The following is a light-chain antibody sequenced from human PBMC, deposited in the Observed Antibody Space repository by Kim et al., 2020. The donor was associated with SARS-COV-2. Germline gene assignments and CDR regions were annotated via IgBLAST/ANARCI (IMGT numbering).Light chain of an antibody. CDR2: AAS. CDR1: QSISSH. J-gene: IGKJ4*01. Sequence: DIQMTQSPSSLSASVGDRVTITCRTTQSISSHLNWYQQKPGRAPKLLISAASTLQGGVPSRFSGSGSETDFTLTISSLQPEDFATYYCQQSHTAPSLTFGGGTKVDIK. V-gene: IGKV1-39*01. CDR3: QQSHTAPSLT.